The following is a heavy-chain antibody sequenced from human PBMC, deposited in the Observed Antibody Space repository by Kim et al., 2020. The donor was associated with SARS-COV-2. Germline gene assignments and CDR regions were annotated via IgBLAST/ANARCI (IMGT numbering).Heavy chain of an antibody. V-gene: IGHV3-64*01. D-gene: IGHD3-9*01. Sequence: VQGRFTISRDNSKNPLYLQMGSLRAEDMAVYYCARGTDFDWLLYYYYGMDVWGQGTTVTVSS. CDR3: ARGTDFDWLLYYYYGMDV. J-gene: IGHJ6*02.